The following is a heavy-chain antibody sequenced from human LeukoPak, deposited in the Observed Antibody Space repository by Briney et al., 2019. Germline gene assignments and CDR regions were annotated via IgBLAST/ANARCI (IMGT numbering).Heavy chain of an antibody. D-gene: IGHD1-26*01. V-gene: IGHV1-18*01. CDR1: GYTFTSYG. CDR2: ISAYNGNT. J-gene: IGHJ3*02. Sequence: GASVKVSCKASGYTFTSYGISWVRQAPGQGLEWMGWISAYNGNTNYAQKLQGRVTMTTDTSTSTAYMDLSRLRSDDTAVYYCAREGVGATNDAFDIWGQGTVVTVSS. CDR3: AREGVGATNDAFDI.